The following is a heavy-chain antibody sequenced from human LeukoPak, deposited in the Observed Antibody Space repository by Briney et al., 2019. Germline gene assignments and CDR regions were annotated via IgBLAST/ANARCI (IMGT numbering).Heavy chain of an antibody. CDR2: IQSGGST. CDR3: ARGFSDNTQPFDP. J-gene: IGHJ5*02. Sequence: GGSLRLSCAASGFTVSSKFMSWVRQAPGKGLEWVSLIQSGGSTSYADSVKGRFTISRDNSKNILYLQMNSLRAEDTAVYYCARGFSDNTQPFDPWGQGTLVTVSS. D-gene: IGHD2-2*02. V-gene: IGHV3-66*01. CDR1: GFTVSSKF.